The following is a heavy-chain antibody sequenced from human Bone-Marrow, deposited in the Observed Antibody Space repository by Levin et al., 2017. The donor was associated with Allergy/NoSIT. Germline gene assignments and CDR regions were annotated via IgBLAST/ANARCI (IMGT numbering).Heavy chain of an antibody. CDR3: AKSVAAKYDFWSGYPVDY. J-gene: IGHJ4*02. CDR2: ISGSGGST. V-gene: IGHV3-23*01. D-gene: IGHD3-3*01. CDR1: GFTFSSYA. Sequence: GESLKISCAASGFTFSSYAMSWVRQAPGKGLEWVSAISGSGGSTYYADSVKGRFTISRDNSKNTLYLQMNSLRAEDTAVYYCAKSVAAKYDFWSGYPVDYWGQGTLVTVSS.